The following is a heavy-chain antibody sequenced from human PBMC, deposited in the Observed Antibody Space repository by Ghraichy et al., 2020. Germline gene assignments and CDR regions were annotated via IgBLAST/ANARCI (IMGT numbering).Heavy chain of an antibody. CDR2: IYPGDSDT. J-gene: IGHJ6*02. CDR1: GYTFTSYW. Sequence: GESLNISCKASGYTFTSYWTGWVRQMPGKGLEWMGIIYPGDSDTRYSPSFQGQVTISADKSISTAYLQLSSLKASDTAMYYCARRPSYYYGLDVWGQGTTVTVSS. V-gene: IGHV5-51*01. CDR3: ARRPSYYYGLDV.